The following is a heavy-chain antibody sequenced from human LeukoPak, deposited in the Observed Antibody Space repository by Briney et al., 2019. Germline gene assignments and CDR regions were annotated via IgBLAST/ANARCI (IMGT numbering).Heavy chain of an antibody. CDR2: IYSGGIT. CDR1: GFTVSTNY. D-gene: IGHD3-22*01. CDR3: ARDGYYDSSGYRKHDGFDI. J-gene: IGHJ3*02. V-gene: IGHV3-66*01. Sequence: PGGSLRLSCAASGFTVSTNYMRWVRQAPGKGLEWVSLIYSGGITQYADSVKGRFTISRDNSKNTLYLQMTSLRAEDTAVYHCARDGYYDSSGYRKHDGFDIWGQGTLVTVSS.